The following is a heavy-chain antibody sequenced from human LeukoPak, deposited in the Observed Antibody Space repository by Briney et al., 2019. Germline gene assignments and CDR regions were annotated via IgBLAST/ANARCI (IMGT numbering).Heavy chain of an antibody. CDR3: ASTLRFLPYRRFDY. Sequence: SETLSLTCSVSVGSIISSNYYWGWIRQPPGKGLEWIGSIYQSGSGSSYYNPSLKSRVTISRDTSKKQFFLRLSSVTAADTAVYYCASTLRFLPYRRFDYWGQGTLVTVPS. CDR2: IYQSGSGSS. D-gene: IGHD3-3*01. V-gene: IGHV4-39*01. CDR1: VGSIISSNYY. J-gene: IGHJ4*02.